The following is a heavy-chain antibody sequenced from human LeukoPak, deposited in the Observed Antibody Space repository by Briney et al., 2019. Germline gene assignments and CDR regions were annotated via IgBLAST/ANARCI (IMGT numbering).Heavy chain of an antibody. D-gene: IGHD2-2*01. V-gene: IGHV7-4-1*02. Sequence: ASVKVSFKASGYTLTNYALNWVRQAPGQGLEWMGWINTNTGNPTYAQGFTGRFVFSLDTSVNTAYLQISSLKAEDTAIYYCARVQGYCSTTSCYPHYWGQGTLATVSS. CDR1: GYTLTNYA. CDR2: INTNTGNP. J-gene: IGHJ4*02. CDR3: ARVQGYCSTTSCYPHY.